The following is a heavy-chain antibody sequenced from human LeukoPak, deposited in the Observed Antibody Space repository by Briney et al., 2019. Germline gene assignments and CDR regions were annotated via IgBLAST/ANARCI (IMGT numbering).Heavy chain of an antibody. CDR1: GGSISSGSYY. J-gene: IGHJ3*02. CDR3: ARDLYYYDSSGYYLWGFDI. V-gene: IGHV4-61*02. Sequence: PSETLSLTCSVSGGSISSGSYYWSWIRQPAGKGLEWIGRIYTSGSTNYNPSLKSRVTISVDTSKNQFSLKLSSVIAADTAVCYCARDLYYYDSSGYYLWGFDIWGQGTMVTVSS. CDR2: IYTSGST. D-gene: IGHD3-22*01.